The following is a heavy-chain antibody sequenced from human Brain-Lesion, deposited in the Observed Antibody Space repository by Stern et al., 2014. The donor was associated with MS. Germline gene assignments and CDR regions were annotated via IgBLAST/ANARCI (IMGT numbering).Heavy chain of an antibody. Sequence: EVQLVESGGGLVQPGGSLRLSCVGSGFPFSNYAMTWVRQAPGTGLEWVSAISGSGSSTYYADSVRGRFSISRDNSKSTVFLQMNSLRADDTATYFCAKTIVGESWGQGALVTVSS. J-gene: IGHJ5*02. CDR2: ISGSGSST. CDR1: GFPFSNYA. CDR3: AKTIVGES. V-gene: IGHV3-23*04. D-gene: IGHD1-26*01.